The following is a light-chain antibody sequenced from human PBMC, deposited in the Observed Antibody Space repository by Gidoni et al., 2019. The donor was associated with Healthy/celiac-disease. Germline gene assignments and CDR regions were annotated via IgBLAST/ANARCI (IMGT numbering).Light chain of an antibody. V-gene: IGLV3-1*01. CDR2: QDS. Sequence: SYELTQPPSVSVSPGQTASITCSGDKLGDKYACWYQQKPGQSPVLVIYQDSKRPSGIPERFSGSNSGNTATLTISGTQAMDEADYYCQAWDSSTLQFGGGTKLTVL. CDR3: QAWDSSTLQ. J-gene: IGLJ2*01. CDR1: KLGDKY.